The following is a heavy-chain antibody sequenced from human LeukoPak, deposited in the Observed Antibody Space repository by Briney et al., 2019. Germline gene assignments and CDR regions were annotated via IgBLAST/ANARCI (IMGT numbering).Heavy chain of an antibody. CDR1: GFTFSTYG. V-gene: IGHV3-23*01. CDR2: ISASGGST. J-gene: IGHJ4*02. CDR3: AKGGPGVDVSYFAY. Sequence: GGSLRLSCAASGFTFSTYGMTWVRQAPGKGLECVSGISASGGSTYYADSVKGRFTISRDNSKNTLYLQMNSLRAEDTAVYYCAKGGPGVDVSYFAYWGQGTLVTVSS. D-gene: IGHD3-16*01.